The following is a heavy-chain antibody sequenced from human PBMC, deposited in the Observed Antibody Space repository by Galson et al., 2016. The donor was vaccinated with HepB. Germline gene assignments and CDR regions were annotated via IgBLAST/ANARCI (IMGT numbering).Heavy chain of an antibody. V-gene: IGHV3-30*04. J-gene: IGHJ5*02. CDR1: GFPFNSYA. CDR2: VSYDGSNE. Sequence: SLRLSCAASGFPFNSYAMHWVRQAPGKGLEWLAVVSYDGSNEYYAASVKGRFTISRDNSKNTLLLQLSSLRSEDTAVYYCGRVFGDYVYGNWFDPWGQGTLVIVAS. D-gene: IGHD5/OR15-5a*01. CDR3: GRVFGDYVYGNWFDP.